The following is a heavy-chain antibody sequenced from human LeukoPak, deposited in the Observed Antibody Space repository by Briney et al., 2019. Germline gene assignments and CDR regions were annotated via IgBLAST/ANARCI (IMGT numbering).Heavy chain of an antibody. Sequence: SETLSLTCAVYGGSFSGYYWSWIRQPPGKGLEWIGEINHSGSTNYNPSLKSRVTISVDTSKNQFSLKLSSVTAADTAVYYCARTRYDSSGYPHYFDYWGQGTLVTVSS. CDR3: ARTRYDSSGYPHYFDY. D-gene: IGHD3-22*01. CDR2: INHSGST. V-gene: IGHV4-34*01. CDR1: GGSFSGYY. J-gene: IGHJ4*02.